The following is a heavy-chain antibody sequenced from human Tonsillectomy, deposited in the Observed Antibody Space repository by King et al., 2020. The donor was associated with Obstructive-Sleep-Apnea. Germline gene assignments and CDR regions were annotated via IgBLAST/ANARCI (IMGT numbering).Heavy chain of an antibody. CDR3: ARDRVDTTVTTYFDN. Sequence: VQLVESGAEVKKPGSSVRVSCRASGGTFTTYSISWVRQAPGHGLEWMGGIIPILGITNDAQKFQGRVTITADKSTSTAYMELSSLRSEDTAVYYCARDRVDTTVTTYFDNWGQGTLVSVSS. V-gene: IGHV1-69*09. J-gene: IGHJ4*02. D-gene: IGHD4-17*01. CDR1: GGTFTTYS. CDR2: IIPILGIT.